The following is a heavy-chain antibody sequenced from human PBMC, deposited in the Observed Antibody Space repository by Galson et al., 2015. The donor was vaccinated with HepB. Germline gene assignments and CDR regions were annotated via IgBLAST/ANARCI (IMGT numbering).Heavy chain of an antibody. CDR3: VKDQGSYDFHHYGMDV. CDR2: TSYDGNEA. J-gene: IGHJ6*02. V-gene: IGHV3-30*18. D-gene: IGHD5-18*01. Sequence: LRLSCAASGFTFSSYAMHWVRQAPGKGLEWVALTSYDGNEADYGNSVKGRFTISRDNSRSSLYLQMNSLRAEDTAVYYCVKDQGSYDFHHYGMDVWGQGTTVIVSS. CDR1: GFTFSSYA.